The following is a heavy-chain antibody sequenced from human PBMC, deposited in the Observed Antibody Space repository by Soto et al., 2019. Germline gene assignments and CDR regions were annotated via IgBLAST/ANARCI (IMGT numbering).Heavy chain of an antibody. D-gene: IGHD1-26*01. J-gene: IGHJ6*02. CDR3: ARDRYEWNHVGYYSGMDV. CDR2: INAGNDDT. V-gene: IGHV1-3*01. Sequence: QVQLVQSGAEVKKPGASVKVSCKASGYTFRNHGMHWVRQAPGQRLEWMGRINAGNDDTENSQKFQGRVTITRDTSANTAYMELSSLRSEDTAVYFCARDRYEWNHVGYYSGMDVWGQGTTVTVSS. CDR1: GYTFRNHG.